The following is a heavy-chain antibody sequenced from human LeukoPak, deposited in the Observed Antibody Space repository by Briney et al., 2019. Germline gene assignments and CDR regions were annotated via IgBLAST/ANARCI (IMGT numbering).Heavy chain of an antibody. V-gene: IGHV3-73*01. D-gene: IGHD3-22*01. CDR2: IRSKANSYAT. Sequence: PGGSLRLSCAASGFTFSGSDMHWVRQASGKGLEWVGRIRSKANSYATAYAASVKGRFTISRDDSKNTAYLQMNSLKTEDTAVYYCARGDYSDSQRFDPWGQGILVTVSS. J-gene: IGHJ5*02. CDR3: ARGDYSDSQRFDP. CDR1: GFTFSGSD.